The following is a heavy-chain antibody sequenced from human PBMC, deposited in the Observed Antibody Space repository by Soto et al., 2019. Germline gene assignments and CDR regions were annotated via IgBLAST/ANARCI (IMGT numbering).Heavy chain of an antibody. CDR2: INHSGST. V-gene: IGHV4-34*01. Sequence: PTETPSLICAFYVESFSGYYWSWIRHPPGKWLEWIGEINHSGSTNYNPSLKSRVTISVDTSKNQFSLKLSSVTAADTAVYYCARGETYYDCWSGYYDSYGMDGWGQGTSVPVS. CDR3: ARGETYYDCWSGYYDSYGMDG. CDR1: VESFSGYY. J-gene: IGHJ6*01. D-gene: IGHD3-3*01.